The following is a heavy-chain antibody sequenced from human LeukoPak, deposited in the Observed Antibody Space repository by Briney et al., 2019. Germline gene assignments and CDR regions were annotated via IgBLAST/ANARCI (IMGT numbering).Heavy chain of an antibody. V-gene: IGHV3-23*01. CDR2: ISGSGGST. CDR1: GFTFSSCA. D-gene: IGHD2-2*01. Sequence: PGGSLRLSCAASGFTFSSCAMSWVRQAPGKGLEWVSAISGSGGSTYYADSVKGRFTISRGNSKNTLYLQMNSLRAEDTAVYYWAKARGGGPAATRGFDYWGQGTLVTVSS. CDR3: AKARGGGPAATRGFDY. J-gene: IGHJ4*02.